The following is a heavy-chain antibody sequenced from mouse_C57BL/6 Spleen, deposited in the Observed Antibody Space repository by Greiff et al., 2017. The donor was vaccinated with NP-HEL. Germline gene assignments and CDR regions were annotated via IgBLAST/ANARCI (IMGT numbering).Heavy chain of an antibody. D-gene: IGHD2-4*01. J-gene: IGHJ1*03. CDR1: GFTFSDYY. V-gene: IGHV5-12*01. CDR3: ARPIYYDYGWYFDV. Sequence: EVQLVESGGGLVQPGGSLKLSCAASGFTFSDYYMYWVRQTPEKRLEWVAYISNGGGSTYYPDTVKGRFTISRDNAKNTLYLQMSRLKSEDTAMYYCARPIYYDYGWYFDVWGTGTTVTVSS. CDR2: ISNGGGST.